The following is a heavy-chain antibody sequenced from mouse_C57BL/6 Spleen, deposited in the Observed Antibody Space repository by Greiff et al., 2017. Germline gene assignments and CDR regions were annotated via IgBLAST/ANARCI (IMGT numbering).Heavy chain of an antibody. CDR1: GFTFSSYG. CDR3: ARHEDYYAMDY. Sequence: EVQGVESGGDLVKPGGSLKISCAASGFTFSSYGMSWVRQTPDKRLEWVATISSGGSYTYYPYSVKGRFTISRDNAKNTLYLQMSSLKSEDTAMYYCARHEDYYAMDYWGQGTSVTVSS. CDR2: ISSGGSYT. V-gene: IGHV5-6*01. J-gene: IGHJ4*01.